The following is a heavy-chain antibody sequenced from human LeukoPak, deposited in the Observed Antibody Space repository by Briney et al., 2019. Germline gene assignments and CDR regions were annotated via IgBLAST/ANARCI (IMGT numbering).Heavy chain of an antibody. J-gene: IGHJ4*02. CDR1: GGSISRFSYY. Sequence: SATLSLTCTVFGGSISRFSYYWGWIRQPPWKGLEWIGSIFYSGSANYNPSLKSRVTISLDTSKNQFYLKLTSLTAADTAAYYCARATPPRSYEYGDSRSFDYWGQGTLVTVSS. CDR3: ARATPPRSYEYGDSRSFDY. D-gene: IGHD4-17*01. V-gene: IGHV4-39*01. CDR2: IFYSGSA.